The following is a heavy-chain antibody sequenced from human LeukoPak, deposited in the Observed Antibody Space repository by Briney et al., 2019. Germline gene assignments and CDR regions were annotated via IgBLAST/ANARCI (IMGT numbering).Heavy chain of an antibody. J-gene: IGHJ4*02. Sequence: PGGSLTLSCAASGFTFSSYSMNWVRQAPGKGLEWVSSISSSSSYIYYADSVKGRFTISRDNAKNSLYLQMNSLRAEDTALYYCAKDGNGDGYNQAPYFDYWGQGTLVTVSS. D-gene: IGHD5-24*01. CDR3: AKDGNGDGYNQAPYFDY. CDR2: ISSSSSYI. V-gene: IGHV3-21*04. CDR1: GFTFSSYS.